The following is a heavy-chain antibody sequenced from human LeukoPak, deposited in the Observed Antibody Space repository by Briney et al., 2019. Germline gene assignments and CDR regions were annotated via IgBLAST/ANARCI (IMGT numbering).Heavy chain of an antibody. CDR1: GFTFDNYA. CDR2: ISWNSGTI. J-gene: IGHJ1*01. V-gene: IGHV3-9*01. CDR3: ARAYKDRSLAGKKEFFQH. D-gene: IGHD6-19*01. Sequence: PGGSLRLSGAASGFTFDNYAMNWVRQVPGKGLEWISLISWNSGTIGYADSVKGRFTISRDNANNFLYLQMNSLRAEDTALYYCARAYKDRSLAGKKEFFQHWGQGTLVTVSS.